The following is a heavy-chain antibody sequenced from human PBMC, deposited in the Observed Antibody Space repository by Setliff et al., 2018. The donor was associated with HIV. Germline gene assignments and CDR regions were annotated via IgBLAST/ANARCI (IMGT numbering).Heavy chain of an antibody. CDR2: IDHSGST. D-gene: IGHD6-13*01. Sequence: SETLSLTCAVYGGSFRGYYWNWIRQSPDKGLEWIGEIDHSGSTNYNPSIRSRVIMSADTPKSQFSLNLTSLTAGDTAVYYCARGTKGSRWSVTRINGFDTWGQGTLVTVSS. CDR3: ARGTKGSRWSVTRINGFDT. CDR1: GGSFRGYY. V-gene: IGHV4-34*01. J-gene: IGHJ5*02.